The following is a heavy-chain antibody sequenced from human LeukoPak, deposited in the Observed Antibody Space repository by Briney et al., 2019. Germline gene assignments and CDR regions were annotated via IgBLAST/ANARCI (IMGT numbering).Heavy chain of an antibody. Sequence: SETLSLTCTVSGGSISSYYWSWIRQPPWKGLEWIGYIYYSGSTNYNPSLKSRVTISVDTSKNQFSLKLSSVTAADTAVYYCARDLHYGSGKGSAFDIWGQGTMVTVSS. CDR2: IYYSGST. CDR3: ARDLHYGSGKGSAFDI. D-gene: IGHD3-10*01. V-gene: IGHV4-59*01. CDR1: GGSISSYY. J-gene: IGHJ3*02.